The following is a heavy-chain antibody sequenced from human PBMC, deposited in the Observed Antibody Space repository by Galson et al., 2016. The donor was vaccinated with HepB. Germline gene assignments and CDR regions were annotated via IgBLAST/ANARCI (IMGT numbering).Heavy chain of an antibody. Sequence: SLRLSCAASGFTFSPYSMNWVRQAPGKGLEWVSYISSGSATTYYADSVKGRFTISRDNAKNSLYLQMNSLRDEDTAVYYCAKDVAVAGHGEYFDYWGQGTLVTVSS. CDR3: AKDVAVAGHGEYFDY. CDR2: ISSGSATT. CDR1: GFTFSPYS. J-gene: IGHJ4*02. V-gene: IGHV3-48*02. D-gene: IGHD6-19*01.